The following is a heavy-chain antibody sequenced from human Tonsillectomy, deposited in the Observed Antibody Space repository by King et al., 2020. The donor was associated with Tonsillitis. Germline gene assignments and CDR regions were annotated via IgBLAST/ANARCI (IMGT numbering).Heavy chain of an antibody. J-gene: IGHJ3*02. CDR2: ISINGGSK. V-gene: IGHV3-64D*06. Sequence: VQLVESGGGLVQPGGSLRLSCSASGFTFSRFVIHWVRQAPGKGLEYLSAISINGGSKYYADSVKGRFTISRDNSKNTLYLQMSSLRAEDTAVYYCVKDRYYYDSSDRTVAFDIWGQGTIVTVSS. D-gene: IGHD3-22*01. CDR3: VKDRYYYDSSDRTVAFDI. CDR1: GFTFSRFV.